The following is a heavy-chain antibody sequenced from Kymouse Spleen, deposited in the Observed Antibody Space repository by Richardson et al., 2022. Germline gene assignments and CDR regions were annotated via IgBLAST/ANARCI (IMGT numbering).Heavy chain of an antibody. Sequence: EVQLVESGGGLVQPGGSLRLSCAASGFTFSSYWMSWVRQAPGKGLEWVANIKQDGSEKYYVDSVKGRFTISRDNAKNSLYLQMNSLRAEDTAVYYCAREGGVLRFLEWPHYGMDVWGQGTTVTVSS. J-gene: IGHJ6*02. CDR2: IKQDGSEK. CDR1: GFTFSSYW. D-gene: IGHD3-3*01. V-gene: IGHV3-7*01. CDR3: AREGGVLRFLEWPHYGMDV.